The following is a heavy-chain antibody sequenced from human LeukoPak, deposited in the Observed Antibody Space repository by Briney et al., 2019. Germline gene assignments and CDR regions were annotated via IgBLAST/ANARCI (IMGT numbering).Heavy chain of an antibody. V-gene: IGHV4-59*08. CDR1: GGSISSYY. CDR3: ERHKYDILTGYLRYYFDY. CDR2: IYYSGST. D-gene: IGHD3-9*01. Sequence: SETLSLTCTVSGGSISSYYWSWIRQPPGKGLEWMGYIYYSGSTNYNPSLKSRVTISVDTSKNQFSLKLSSVTAADTVVYYCERHKYDILTGYLRYYFDYWGQGTLVTVSS. J-gene: IGHJ4*02.